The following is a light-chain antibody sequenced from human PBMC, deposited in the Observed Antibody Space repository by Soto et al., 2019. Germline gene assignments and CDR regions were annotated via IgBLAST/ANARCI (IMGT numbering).Light chain of an antibody. CDR1: QSVNSGS. CDR3: QQYGSSVRT. J-gene: IGKJ1*01. V-gene: IGKV3-20*01. Sequence: DIALTQSPGTLSLSPGDRVILSCRASQSVNSGSLAWYQQRPGQAPRLLIYGATIRATGIPDKFSGSGSGTDFTLTISRREPEDFAVYYCQQYGSSVRTFGQGTKVEIK. CDR2: GAT.